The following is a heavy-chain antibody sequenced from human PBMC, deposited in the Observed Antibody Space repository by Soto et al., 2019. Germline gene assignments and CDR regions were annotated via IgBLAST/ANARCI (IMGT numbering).Heavy chain of an antibody. J-gene: IGHJ3*01. V-gene: IGHV5-51*01. CDR3: ARQEYSSWSPAFDF. Sequence: PGESLKISCKGSGYSFNTYCIGWVRQLPGKGLEWMGIIYPDDSDTRYSPSFQGQVTISADKSFSTAYLQWSSLKASDTAMYYCARQEYSSWSPAFDFWGQGTMVTVSS. CDR1: GYSFNTYC. D-gene: IGHD6-6*01. CDR2: IYPDDSDT.